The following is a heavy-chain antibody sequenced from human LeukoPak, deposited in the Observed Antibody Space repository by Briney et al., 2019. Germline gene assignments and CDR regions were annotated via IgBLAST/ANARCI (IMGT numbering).Heavy chain of an antibody. V-gene: IGHV3-48*03. CDR2: ISSSGSTI. Sequence: GGSLRLSCAASGFTFSSYEMNWVRQAPGKGLEWVSYISSSGSTIYYADSVKGRFTISRDNAKNSLYLQMNSLRAEDTAVYYCARDLLGGSYRAFDIWGQGTMVTVSS. D-gene: IGHD1-26*01. J-gene: IGHJ3*02. CDR1: GFTFSSYE. CDR3: ARDLLGGSYRAFDI.